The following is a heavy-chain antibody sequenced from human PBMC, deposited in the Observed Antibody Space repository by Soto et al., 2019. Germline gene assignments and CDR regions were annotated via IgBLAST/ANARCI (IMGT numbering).Heavy chain of an antibody. J-gene: IGHJ4*02. CDR1: GGTFSSYA. D-gene: IGHD1-26*01. CDR2: IIPIFGTA. Sequence: SVKVSCKSSGGTFSSYAISWMRQAPGQGLEWMGGIIPIFGTANYAQKFQGRVTITADESTSTAYMELSSLRSEDTAVYYCARDGPSATFDYWGQGTLVTVSS. CDR3: ARDGPSATFDY. V-gene: IGHV1-69*13.